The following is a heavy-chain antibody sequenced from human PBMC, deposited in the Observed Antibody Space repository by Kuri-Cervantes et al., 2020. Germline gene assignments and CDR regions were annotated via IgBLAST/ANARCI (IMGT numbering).Heavy chain of an antibody. V-gene: IGHV3-33*01. J-gene: IGHJ4*02. D-gene: IGHD1-26*01. CDR2: IWYDGSNK. Sequence: LSLTCAAPGFTFSSYGMHWVRQAPGKGLEWVAVIWYDGSNKYYADSVKGRFTISRDNSKNTLYLQMNNLRPEDTAVYYCAREMEEPPKYYFDYWGQGTLVTVSS. CDR3: AREMEEPPKYYFDY. CDR1: GFTFSSYG.